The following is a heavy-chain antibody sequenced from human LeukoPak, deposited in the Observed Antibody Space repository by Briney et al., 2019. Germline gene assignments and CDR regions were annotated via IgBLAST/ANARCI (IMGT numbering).Heavy chain of an antibody. CDR3: ARVGSYDSSGYYYRAFGY. V-gene: IGHV1-8*01. CDR1: GSTFTSYD. Sequence: DSVSVSCKVSGSTFTSYDINWERQAHGQGIGWKGWMNPNSGNTGYGHKFQGRVTITTNTSISTAYMELSRLRSEDTAVYCCARVGSYDSSGYYYRAFGYWGEGTQVTVSP. CDR2: MNPNSGNT. D-gene: IGHD3-22*01. J-gene: IGHJ4*02.